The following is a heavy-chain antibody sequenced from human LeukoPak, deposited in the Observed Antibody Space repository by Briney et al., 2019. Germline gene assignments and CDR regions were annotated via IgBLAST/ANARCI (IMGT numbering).Heavy chain of an antibody. D-gene: IGHD3-22*01. CDR2: VYSGGST. J-gene: IGHJ6*03. Sequence: GGPLRLSCAASGFTVSSNYMSWVRQAPGKGLEWVAVVYSGGSTYYADSVRGRFTISRDNSKNTLYLQIHSLRAEDAAVYYCASGLNYYDSRGYNPPYYMDVWGKGTTVTVSS. CDR1: GFTVSSNY. V-gene: IGHV3-53*01. CDR3: ASGLNYYDSRGYNPPYYMDV.